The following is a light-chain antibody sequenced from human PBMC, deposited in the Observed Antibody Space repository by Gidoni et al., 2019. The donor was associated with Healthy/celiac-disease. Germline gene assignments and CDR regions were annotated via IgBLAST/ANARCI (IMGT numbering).Light chain of an antibody. CDR3: QQYGSSPWT. CDR2: GAS. J-gene: IGKJ1*01. CDR1: QSVSSSY. Sequence: EIVLTQSPGTLSLSPGERATLPGRASQSVSSSYLAWYQQKPGQAPRLLINGASSRATGIPDRFSGSGSGTDFTLTISRLEPEDFAVYYCQQYGSSPWTFGQGTKVEIK. V-gene: IGKV3-20*01.